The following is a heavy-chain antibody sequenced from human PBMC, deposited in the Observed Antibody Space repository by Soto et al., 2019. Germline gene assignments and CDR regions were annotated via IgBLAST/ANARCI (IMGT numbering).Heavy chain of an antibody. Sequence: QVQLQESGPGLVKPSETLSLTCSVSGTSISSYYWTWIRQPAGKGLEWIGRNSTSGSTSYNPSLPGRGTMSLDTSKNQLSLNLSSVTAADTAVYYCGRGSVGRNGIAAAGYFVDYWGQGTLVTVSS. J-gene: IGHJ4*02. CDR3: GRGSVGRNGIAAAGYFVDY. D-gene: IGHD6-13*01. CDR1: GTSISSYY. V-gene: IGHV4-4*07. CDR2: NSTSGST.